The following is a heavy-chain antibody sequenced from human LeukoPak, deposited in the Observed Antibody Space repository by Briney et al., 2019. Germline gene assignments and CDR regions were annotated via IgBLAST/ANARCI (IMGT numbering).Heavy chain of an antibody. J-gene: IGHJ4*02. CDR3: ARTVAGTGDFDY. CDR2: MNPNSGNT. D-gene: IGHD6-19*01. Sequence: ASVKVSCKASGYTFTSYDINWVRQATGQGLEWMGWMNPNSGNTSYAQKFQGRVTMTRDTSTSTVYMELSSLRSEDTAVYYCARTVAGTGDFDYWGQGTLVTVSS. CDR1: GYTFTSYD. V-gene: IGHV1-8*01.